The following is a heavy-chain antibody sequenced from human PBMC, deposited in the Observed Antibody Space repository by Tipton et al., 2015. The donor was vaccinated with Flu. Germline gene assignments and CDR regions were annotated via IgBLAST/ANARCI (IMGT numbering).Heavy chain of an antibody. Sequence: TLSLTCTVSGGSISSYYWNWIRQPPGKGLEWIGYVYYTGTTNYNPSLKSRVTISVDTSKNQFPLKLSSVTAADTAVYYCARGFSGHYDILTGYYTYYYYYMDVWGKGTTVTVSS. CDR3: ARGFSGHYDILTGYYTYYYYYMDV. CDR2: VYYTGTT. J-gene: IGHJ6*03. CDR1: GGSISSYY. V-gene: IGHV4-59*01. D-gene: IGHD3-9*01.